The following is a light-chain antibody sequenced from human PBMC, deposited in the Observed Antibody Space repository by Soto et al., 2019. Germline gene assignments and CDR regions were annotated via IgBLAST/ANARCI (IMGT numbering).Light chain of an antibody. J-gene: IGKJ4*01. CDR3: QQYNSYPLS. Sequence: DIQMTQSPSSLSAFVGDIVTITCRASQGISSYLAWFQQKPGKAPQSLIYAASSLQSGVPSRFSGNGSGTDFTLTINTLQPEDFATYYCQQYNSYPLSFGGGTKVEIK. V-gene: IGKV1-16*01. CDR2: AAS. CDR1: QGISSY.